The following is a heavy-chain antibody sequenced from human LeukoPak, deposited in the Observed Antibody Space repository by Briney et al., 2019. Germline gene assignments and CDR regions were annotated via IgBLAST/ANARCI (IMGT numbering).Heavy chain of an antibody. Sequence: SVKVSCKACGDTFSRYPINWVRQAPGQGLEWMGGIIPIFGTANYAQKFQGRVTITADESTSTAYMELSSLRSEDTAVYYCARTPRGSYYPFLHFNYWGQGTLVIVSS. J-gene: IGHJ4*02. D-gene: IGHD1-26*01. CDR2: IIPIFGTA. V-gene: IGHV1-69*13. CDR3: ARTPRGSYYPFLHFNY. CDR1: GDTFSRYP.